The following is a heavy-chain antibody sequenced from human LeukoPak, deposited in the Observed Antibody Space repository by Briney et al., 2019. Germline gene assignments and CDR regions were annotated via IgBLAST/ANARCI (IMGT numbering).Heavy chain of an antibody. J-gene: IGHJ5*02. V-gene: IGHV4-38-2*01. CDR3: TIRRYGSGSYVWFDP. CDR2: IYHSGST. D-gene: IGHD3-10*01. Sequence: PSETLSLTCAVSGNSISSGYYWGWIRQPPGKGLEWIGSIYHSGSTYYNPSLKSRVTISVDTSKNQFSLKLSSVTAADTAVYYCTIRRYGSGSYVWFDPWGQGTLVTVSS. CDR1: GNSISSGYY.